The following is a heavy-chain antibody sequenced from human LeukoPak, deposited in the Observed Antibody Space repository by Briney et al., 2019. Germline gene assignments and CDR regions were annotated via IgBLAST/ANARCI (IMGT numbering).Heavy chain of an antibody. D-gene: IGHD6-25*01. CDR1: GGSISSYY. CDR3: ARLLGAEYSSGWPPPFDY. Sequence: SETLSLTCTVSGGSISSYYWSWIRQPPGKGLEWIGHIYYSGSTNYNPSLKSRVTISVDTSKNQFSLRLSSVTAADTAVYYCARLLGAEYSSGWPPPFDYWGQGALVTVSS. V-gene: IGHV4-59*08. CDR2: IYYSGST. J-gene: IGHJ4*02.